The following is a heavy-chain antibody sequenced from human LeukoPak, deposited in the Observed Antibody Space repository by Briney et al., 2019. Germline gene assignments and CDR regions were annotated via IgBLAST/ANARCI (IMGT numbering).Heavy chain of an antibody. CDR2: IYTSGST. J-gene: IGHJ3*02. D-gene: IGHD5-24*01. CDR3: ARVADGYNYGAFDI. CDR1: GGSISSYY. V-gene: IGHV4-4*07. Sequence: PSETLSLTCTVSGGSISSYYWSWIRQPAGKGLEWIGRIYTSGSTNYNPSLKSRVTMSVDTSKNQFSLKLNSVTAADTAVYYCARVADGYNYGAFDIWGQGTVVTVSS.